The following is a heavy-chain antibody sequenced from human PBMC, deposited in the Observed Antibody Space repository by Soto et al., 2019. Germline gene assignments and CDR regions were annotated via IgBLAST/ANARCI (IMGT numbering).Heavy chain of an antibody. Sequence: PSETLSLTCAVSVGSIISCGYAWAWIRQPPGKGLEWVGYIYQSWSTYYNQSLKSRVTIATDWSKNQFSLNLASVTAAVTAVYYCARSYSGGDAYFDYWGQGTVVTVSS. CDR2: IYQSWST. J-gene: IGHJ4*02. V-gene: IGHV4-30-2*01. CDR3: ARSYSGGDAYFDY. D-gene: IGHD2-21*02. CDR1: VGSIISCGYA.